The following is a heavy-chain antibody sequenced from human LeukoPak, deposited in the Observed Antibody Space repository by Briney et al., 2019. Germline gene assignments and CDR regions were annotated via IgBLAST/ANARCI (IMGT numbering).Heavy chain of an antibody. J-gene: IGHJ4*02. V-gene: IGHV3-7*01. D-gene: IGHD5-12*01. CDR2: IKQDGSEK. CDR3: ALYSGYAYGYFDY. CDR1: GFTFSSYW. Sequence: PGGSLRLSCAASGFTFSSYWMSWVRQAPGKGLEWVANIKQDGSEKYYVDSVKGRFTISRDNAKNSLYLQMNSLRAEDTAVYYCALYSGYAYGYFDYWGQGTLVTVSS.